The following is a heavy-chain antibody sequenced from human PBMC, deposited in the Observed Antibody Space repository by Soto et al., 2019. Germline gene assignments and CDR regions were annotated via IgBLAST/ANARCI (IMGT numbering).Heavy chain of an antibody. J-gene: IGHJ5*02. Sequence: GWSLRLSCVASGFTFSSYAMSWVRQAPGKGLEWVAAIGPTGGPTYYADSVKGRLTISRDNSKKTLYLQMSSLRVDDTAVYYCSWRGVTSTSWGRGTLVIVSS. D-gene: IGHD2-21*02. CDR1: GFTFSSYA. V-gene: IGHV3-23*01. CDR2: IGPTGGPT. CDR3: SWRGVTSTS.